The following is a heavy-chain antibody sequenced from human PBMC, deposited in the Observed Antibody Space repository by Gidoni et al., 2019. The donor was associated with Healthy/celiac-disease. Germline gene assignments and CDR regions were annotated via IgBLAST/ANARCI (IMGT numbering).Heavy chain of an antibody. D-gene: IGHD3-10*01. V-gene: IGHV5-51*01. J-gene: IGHJ6*02. Sequence: EVQLVQSGAEVKKPGESLKISCKGSGYSFTSYWIGWVRQMPGKGLEWMGIIYPGDYDTRYSPSFQGQVTISADKSISTAYLQWSSLKASDTAMDYCASPYYYGSGRYDYGMDVWGQGTTVTVSS. CDR3: ASPYYYGSGRYDYGMDV. CDR1: GYSFTSYW. CDR2: IYPGDYDT.